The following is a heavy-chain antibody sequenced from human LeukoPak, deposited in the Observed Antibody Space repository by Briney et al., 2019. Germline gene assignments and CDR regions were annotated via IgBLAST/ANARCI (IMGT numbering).Heavy chain of an antibody. Sequence: GGSLRLSCAASGFTFSNAWMSWVRQAPGKGLVWVSRINGDGRSTTYADSVKGRFTISRDNAENTLYLQMNSLRADDTAVYYCARDFMYNTNCVGCWGQGTLVTVSS. CDR2: INGDGRST. V-gene: IGHV3-74*01. J-gene: IGHJ4*02. CDR1: GFTFSNAW. D-gene: IGHD2-2*01. CDR3: ARDFMYNTNCVGC.